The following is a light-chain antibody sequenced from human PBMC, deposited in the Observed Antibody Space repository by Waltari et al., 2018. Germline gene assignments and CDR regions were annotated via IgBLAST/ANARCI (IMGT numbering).Light chain of an antibody. CDR3: QTGGHGTWV. CDR2: VNSDGSR. J-gene: IGLJ3*02. CDR1: SGHRSNG. Sequence: QLVLTQSPSASASLGASAKLTCTLRSGHRSNGIAWHPQQPEKGPRYLIKVNSDGSRSKGDKIPDRFSGSSSGAEHYLTISSLQSEDEADYYCQTGGHGTWVFGGGTKLTVL. V-gene: IGLV4-69*01.